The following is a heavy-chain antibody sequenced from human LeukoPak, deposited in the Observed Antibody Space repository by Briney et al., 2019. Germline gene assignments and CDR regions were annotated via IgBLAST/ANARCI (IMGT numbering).Heavy chain of an antibody. J-gene: IGHJ6*03. CDR1: GGSISSSSYY. D-gene: IGHD3-10*01. CDR3: ARLLWFAYYMDV. V-gene: IGHV4-39*07. CDR2: IYYSGST. Sequence: SETLSLTCTVSGGSISSSSYYWGWIRQPPGKGLEWIGSIYYSGSTYYNPSLKSRVTISVDTSKNQFSLKLSSVTAADTAVYYCARLLWFAYYMDVWGKGTTVTISS.